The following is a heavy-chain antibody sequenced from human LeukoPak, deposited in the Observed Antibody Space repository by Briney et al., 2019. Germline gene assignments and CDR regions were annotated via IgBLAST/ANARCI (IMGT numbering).Heavy chain of an antibody. D-gene: IGHD1-26*01. Sequence: SETLSLTCTVSGGSISRYYWSWIRQPPGKGLEWIGSVYYDGSAYYNPSLKSRVTISVDTSKNQPSLKLSSVTAADTAVYYCARPLTRGGTYYVWGQGTLVTVSS. J-gene: IGHJ4*02. CDR3: ARPLTRGGTYYV. CDR2: VYYDGSA. V-gene: IGHV4-39*01. CDR1: GGSISRYY.